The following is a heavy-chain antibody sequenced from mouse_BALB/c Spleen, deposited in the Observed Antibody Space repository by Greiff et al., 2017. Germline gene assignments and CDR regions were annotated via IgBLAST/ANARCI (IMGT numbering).Heavy chain of an antibody. CDR1: GYTFTDYY. J-gene: IGHJ1*01. D-gene: IGHD2-4*01. V-gene: IGHV1-84*02. Sequence: LMESGPELVKPGASVKISCKASGYTFTDYYINWVKQKPGQGLEWIGWIYPGSGNTKYNEKFKGKATLTVDTSSSTAYMQLSSLTSEDTAVYFCARGFDYDGWGVYWYSYVWGAGTTGTVSS. CDR3: ARGFDYDGWGVYWYSYV. CDR2: IYPGSGNT.